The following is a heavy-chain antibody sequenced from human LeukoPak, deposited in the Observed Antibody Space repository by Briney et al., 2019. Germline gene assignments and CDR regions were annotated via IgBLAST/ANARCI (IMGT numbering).Heavy chain of an antibody. Sequence: PGGSLRLSCAASGFTFNKYGMHWVRQAPGKGLEWVSVIYSGGSTYYADSVKGRFTISRDNSKNTLYLQMNSLRAEDTAVYYCARTPTDYGEDYWGQGTLVTVSS. CDR3: ARTPTDYGEDY. V-gene: IGHV3-53*01. D-gene: IGHD4-17*01. J-gene: IGHJ4*02. CDR1: GFTFNKYG. CDR2: IYSGGST.